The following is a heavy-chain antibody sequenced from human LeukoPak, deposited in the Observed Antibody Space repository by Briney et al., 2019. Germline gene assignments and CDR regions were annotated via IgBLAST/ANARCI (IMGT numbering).Heavy chain of an antibody. CDR2: INAGNGNT. CDR1: GYTFTSYA. J-gene: IGHJ4*02. CDR3: ARDYVRSQVNLGLGFGY. D-gene: IGHD3-16*01. V-gene: IGHV1-3*01. Sequence: GASVKVSCKASGYTFTSYAMHWVRQAPGQGLEWMGWINAGNGNTKYSQKFQGRVTITRDTSASTAYMELSSLRSEDTAVYYCARDYVRSQVNLGLGFGYWGQGTLVTVSS.